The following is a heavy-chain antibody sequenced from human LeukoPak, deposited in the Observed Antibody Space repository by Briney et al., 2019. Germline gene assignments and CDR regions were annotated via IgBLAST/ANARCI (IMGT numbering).Heavy chain of an antibody. CDR1: GFTLSRYS. V-gene: IGHV3-48*04. D-gene: IGHD6-6*01. CDR2: ISNSRSAT. CDR3: ASISSIAARRLIDY. Sequence: GGSLRLSCTPSGFTLSRYSMSWVRQAPGKGREWISKISNSRSATYYAESVRGRFTISRDDAKKSLYLQMNNLRAEDTGVYYCASISSIAARRLIDYWGQGTLVTVSS. J-gene: IGHJ4*02.